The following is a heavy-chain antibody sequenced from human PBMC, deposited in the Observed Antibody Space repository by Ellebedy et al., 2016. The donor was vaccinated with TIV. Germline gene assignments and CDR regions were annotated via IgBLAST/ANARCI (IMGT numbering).Heavy chain of an antibody. D-gene: IGHD4-17*01. Sequence: GESLKISCAASGFSFRSYWMSWVRQAPGKGLEWVANINQDGSEKHYVDSVKGRFTISRDNAKNSLYLQMNSVRAEDAAVYFCATDGSYGDYRSPTHAFEIWGQGTMVTVSS. CDR1: GFSFRSYW. CDR2: INQDGSEK. J-gene: IGHJ3*02. CDR3: ATDGSYGDYRSPTHAFEI. V-gene: IGHV3-7*01.